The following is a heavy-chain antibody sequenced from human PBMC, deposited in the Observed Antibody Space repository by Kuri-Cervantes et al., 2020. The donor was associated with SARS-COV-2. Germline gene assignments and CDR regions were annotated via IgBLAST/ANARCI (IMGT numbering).Heavy chain of an antibody. J-gene: IGHJ4*02. CDR2: IYYSGST. V-gene: IGHV4-39*01. D-gene: IGHD4-23*01. CDR3: ARLGYGGNPDY. CDR1: NGSISSGAYY. Sequence: GSLRLSCSVSNGSISSGAYYWGWIRQPPGKGLEWIGSIYYSGSTYYDPSLKSRVTISVDTSKNQFSLKLSSVTAADTAVYYCARLGYGGNPDYWGQGTLVTVSS.